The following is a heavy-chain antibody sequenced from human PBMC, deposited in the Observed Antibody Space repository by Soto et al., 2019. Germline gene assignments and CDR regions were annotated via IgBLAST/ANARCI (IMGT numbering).Heavy chain of an antibody. Sequence: QVQLVESGGGVVQPGRSLRLSCAASGFTLSTYGMHWVRQAPGKGLEWVAVIWYDGSQKYYADSVKGRFTISRDTSKNTLYLQMNSLRAEDTAVYYCARDREGTANDSTFDYWGQGALVTVSS. CDR3: ARDREGTANDSTFDY. J-gene: IGHJ4*02. CDR2: IWYDGSQK. D-gene: IGHD2-8*02. V-gene: IGHV3-33*01. CDR1: GFTLSTYG.